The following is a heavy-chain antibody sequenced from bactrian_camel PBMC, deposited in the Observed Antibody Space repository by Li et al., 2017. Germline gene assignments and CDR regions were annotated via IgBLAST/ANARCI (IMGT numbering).Heavy chain of an antibody. V-gene: IGHV3S40*01. CDR3: ATDYMFRGRGNY. CDR1: GFTFSSAY. Sequence: VQLVESGGGSVQPGGSLRLSCAASGFTFSSAYMSWVRQAPGKGLEWVSRISSDGLSTLYADSVKGRFTISQDNAKNTLYLQMHSLKTEDTAVYYCATDYMFRGRGNYWGQGTQVTVS. CDR2: ISSDGLST. J-gene: IGHJ4*01.